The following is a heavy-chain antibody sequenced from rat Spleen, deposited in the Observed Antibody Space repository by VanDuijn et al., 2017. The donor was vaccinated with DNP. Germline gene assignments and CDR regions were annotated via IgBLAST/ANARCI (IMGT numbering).Heavy chain of an antibody. CDR3: ARGSTSIYWYFDF. D-gene: IGHD3-1*01. CDR1: GFTFSDYY. CDR2: ISYDGTRT. Sequence: EVRLVESGGGLVQPGRSLKLSCAASGFTFSDYYMAWVRQAPTKGLEWVATISYDGTRTYYRASVKGRFTISRDYAKPTLYLQMDSLRSEDTATYYCARGSTSIYWYFDFWGPGTMVTVSS. J-gene: IGHJ1*01. V-gene: IGHV5-7*01.